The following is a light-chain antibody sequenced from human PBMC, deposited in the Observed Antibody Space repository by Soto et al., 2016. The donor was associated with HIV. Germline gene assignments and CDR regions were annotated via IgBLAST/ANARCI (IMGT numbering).Light chain of an antibody. CDR1: QSLLHSDGNTY. V-gene: IGKV2-30*02. Sequence: DVVMTQSPLSLPVTLGQPASISCRSSQSLLHSDGNTYLNWFHQRPGQSPRRLIYKVSNRDSGVPDRFSGGGSGTDFTLKISRVEAEDVGVYYCMQGTHSYTFGQGTKLEIK. J-gene: IGKJ2*01. CDR3: MQGTHSYT. CDR2: KVS.